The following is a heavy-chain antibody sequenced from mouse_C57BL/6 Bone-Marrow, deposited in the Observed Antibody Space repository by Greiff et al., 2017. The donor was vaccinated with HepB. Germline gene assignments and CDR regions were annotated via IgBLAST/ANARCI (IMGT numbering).Heavy chain of an antibody. CDR2: IDPENGDT. CDR1: GFNIKDDY. V-gene: IGHV14-4*01. D-gene: IGHD1-1*01. Sequence: VQLQQSGAELVRPGASVKLSCTASGFNIKDDYMHWVKQRPEQGLEWIGWIDPENGDTEYASKFQGKATITADTSSNTAYLQLSSLTSEDTAVYYCTTYYGSSYDWYFDGWGTGTTVTVSS. J-gene: IGHJ1*03. CDR3: TTYYGSSYDWYFDG.